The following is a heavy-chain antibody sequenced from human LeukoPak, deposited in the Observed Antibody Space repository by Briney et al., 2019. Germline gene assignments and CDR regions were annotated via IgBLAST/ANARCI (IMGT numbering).Heavy chain of an antibody. CDR3: AKGLGYSPATLYDY. V-gene: IGHV3-23*01. CDR1: GFTFANYA. J-gene: IGHJ4*02. Sequence: PGGSLRLSCAASGFTFANYATSWVRQAPGRGLEWVSTIGGGANTYHADSVQGRFTISRDNSKNTLYLQMNSLRAEVTAVYYCAKGLGYSPATLYDYWGQGTLVTVSS. CDR2: IGGGANT. D-gene: IGHD3-22*01.